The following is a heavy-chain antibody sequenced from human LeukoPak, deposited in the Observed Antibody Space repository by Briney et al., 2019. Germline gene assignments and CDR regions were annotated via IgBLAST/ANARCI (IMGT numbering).Heavy chain of an antibody. V-gene: IGHV3-33*01. J-gene: IGHJ4*02. CDR2: IWYDGSNK. Sequence: GRFLRLSCAASGFTFSSYGMHWVRQAPGKGLEWVAVIWYDGSNKYYADSVKGRFTISRDNSKNTLYLQMNSLRAEDTAVYYCARMGEPGYYFDYWGQGTLVTVSS. D-gene: IGHD3-16*01. CDR3: ARMGEPGYYFDY. CDR1: GFTFSSYG.